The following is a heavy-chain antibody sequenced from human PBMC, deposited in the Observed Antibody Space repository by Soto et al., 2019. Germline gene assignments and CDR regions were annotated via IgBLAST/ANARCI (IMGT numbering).Heavy chain of an antibody. CDR2: INPNSGGT. CDR1: GYTFTGYY. D-gene: IGHD6-19*01. J-gene: IGHJ6*02. Sequence: ASVKVSCKASGYTFTGYYMHWVRQAPGQGLEWMGWINPNSGGTNYAQKFQGWVTMTRDTSISTAYMELSRLRSDDTAVYYCARERIAVAGKWADYYYGMDVCGQGTTVTVSS. CDR3: ARERIAVAGKWADYYYGMDV. V-gene: IGHV1-2*04.